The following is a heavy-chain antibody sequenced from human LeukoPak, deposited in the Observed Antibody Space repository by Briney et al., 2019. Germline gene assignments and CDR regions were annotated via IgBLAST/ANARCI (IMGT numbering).Heavy chain of an antibody. CDR2: IYYSGTT. D-gene: IGHD1-14*01. V-gene: IGHV4-39*01. CDR1: GGSFSSGDYY. CDR3: ARHEWGITNAFDI. Sequence: SEILSLTCTVSGGSFSSGDYYWGWIRQPPGKGLEWIGSIYYSGTTYYNPSLKSRVTISVDTSKKQFSLKLRSVTAADTAVYYCARHEWGITNAFDIWGQGTMVTVSS. J-gene: IGHJ3*02.